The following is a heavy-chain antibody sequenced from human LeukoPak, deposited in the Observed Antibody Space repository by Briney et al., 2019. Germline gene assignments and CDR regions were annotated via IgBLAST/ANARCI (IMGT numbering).Heavy chain of an antibody. D-gene: IGHD5-24*01. Sequence: SETLSLTCTVSGGSIRSSYYYWGWIRQPPGKGLEWIGEINHSGSTNYNPSLKSRVTISVDTSKNQFSLKLSSVTAADTAVYYRARSRWLQLLGYYYGMDVWGQGTTVTVSS. V-gene: IGHV4-39*07. CDR1: GGSIRSSYYY. CDR3: ARSRWLQLLGYYYGMDV. J-gene: IGHJ6*02. CDR2: INHSGST.